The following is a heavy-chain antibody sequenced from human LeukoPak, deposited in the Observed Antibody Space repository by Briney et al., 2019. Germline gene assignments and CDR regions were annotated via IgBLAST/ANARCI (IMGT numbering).Heavy chain of an antibody. CDR2: MNPNSGNT. CDR3: ARSHIAAGGDY. V-gene: IGHV1-8*01. D-gene: IGHD6-13*01. CDR1: GYTFTSYV. Sequence: GSVKVSCKASGYTFTSYVIYWVRPAGGRGLEWMGWMNPNSGNTGYAQKFQGRVTMTRNTSISTAYMELSSLRSEDTAVYYCARSHIAAGGDYWGQGTLVTVSS. J-gene: IGHJ4*02.